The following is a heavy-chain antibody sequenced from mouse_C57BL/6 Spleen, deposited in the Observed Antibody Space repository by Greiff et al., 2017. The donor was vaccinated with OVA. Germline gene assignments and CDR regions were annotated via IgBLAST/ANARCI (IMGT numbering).Heavy chain of an antibody. D-gene: IGHD1-1*02. CDR2: INPSRGYT. CDR1: GYTFTSYT. CDR3: ASYGQFAY. J-gene: IGHJ3*01. Sequence: VQLQESGAELARPGASVKMSCKASGYTFTSYTMHWVKQRPGQGLEWIGYINPSRGYTKYNQKFKDKATLTADKSSSTAYLQLSSLTSEDSAVYYCASYGQFAYWGQGTLVTVSA. V-gene: IGHV1-4*01.